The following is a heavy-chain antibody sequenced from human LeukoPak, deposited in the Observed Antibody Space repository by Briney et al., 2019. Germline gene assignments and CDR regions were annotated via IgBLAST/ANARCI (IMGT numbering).Heavy chain of an antibody. CDR1: GGTFSSYA. Sequence: ASVKVSCKASGGTFSSYAISWVRQAPGQGLEWMGRIIPILGIANYAQKFQGRVTITADKSTSTAYMELSSLRSEDTAVYYCASPPLAYSSSWYYFDYWGQGTLVTVSS. J-gene: IGHJ4*02. D-gene: IGHD6-13*01. CDR3: ASPPLAYSSSWYYFDY. CDR2: IIPILGIA. V-gene: IGHV1-69*04.